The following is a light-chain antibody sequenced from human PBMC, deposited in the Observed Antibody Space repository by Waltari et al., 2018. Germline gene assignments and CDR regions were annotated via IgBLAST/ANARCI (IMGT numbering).Light chain of an antibody. J-gene: IGKJ4*01. CDR2: GAS. Sequence: EIVLTQSPGTLSLSPGERATRSCRASQSVSSSYLAWYQQKPGQAPRLLIYGASSRATGIPDRFSGSGSGTDFTLTISRLEPEDLAVYYCQQYGSSLLTFGGGTKVEIK. CDR3: QQYGSSLLT. CDR1: QSVSSSY. V-gene: IGKV3-20*01.